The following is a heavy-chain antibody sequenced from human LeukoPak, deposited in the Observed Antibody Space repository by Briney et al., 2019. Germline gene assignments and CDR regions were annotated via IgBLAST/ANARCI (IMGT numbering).Heavy chain of an antibody. CDR2: IIPIFGTA. Sequence: SVKVSCKASGGTFSSYAISWVRQAPGQGLEWMGGIIPIFGTANYAQKFQGRVTITADESTSTAYMELSSLRSEDTAVYYCAKGYYDYVWGSYYFDYWGQGTLVTVSS. V-gene: IGHV1-69*01. CDR1: GGTFSSYA. D-gene: IGHD3-16*01. J-gene: IGHJ4*02. CDR3: AKGYYDYVWGSYYFDY.